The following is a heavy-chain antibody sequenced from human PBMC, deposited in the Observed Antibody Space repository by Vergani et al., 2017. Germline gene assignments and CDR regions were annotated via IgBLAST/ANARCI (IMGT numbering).Heavy chain of an antibody. Sequence: QVQLQESGPGLVQPSQTLSLTCTVSGGSISSGDYYWSWIRQPPGKGLEWIGYIYYSGSTYYNPSLKSRVTISVDTYKNQFSLKLSSVTAADTAVYYCARGPPKLERRYYYYYYGMDVWGQGTTVTVSS. D-gene: IGHD1-1*01. V-gene: IGHV4-30-4*08. CDR1: GGSISSGDYY. J-gene: IGHJ6*02. CDR3: ARGPPKLERRYYYYYYGMDV. CDR2: IYYSGST.